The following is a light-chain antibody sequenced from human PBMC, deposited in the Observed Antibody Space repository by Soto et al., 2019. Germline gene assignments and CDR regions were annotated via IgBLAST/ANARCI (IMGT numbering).Light chain of an antibody. CDR2: GAS. J-gene: IGKJ4*01. CDR3: QQHISWPLT. CDR1: QSVSSN. Sequence: EIVMTQSPATLPVSPGERATLSCRASQSVSSNLAWYQQTPGQAPRLLIYGASTRATGIPARFSGSGSGTEFTLTISSLQSEDFAVYYCQQHISWPLTFGGGTKVDIK. V-gene: IGKV3-15*01.